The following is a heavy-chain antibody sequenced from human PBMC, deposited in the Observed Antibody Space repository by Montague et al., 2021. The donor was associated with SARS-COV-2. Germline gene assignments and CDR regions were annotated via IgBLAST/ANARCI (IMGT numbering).Heavy chain of an antibody. D-gene: IGHD3-22*01. V-gene: IGHV4-34*01. CDR3: ARGILSMNMAVVVLLGGIYCFDP. CDR1: GGSFSNNY. Sequence: SETLSLTCAVYGGSFSNNYWSWIRQPPGKGLEWIGERNHRGSTNYNQYLKSRVTISVETYKNKFSLMLSSVTAADTAVYYYARGILSMNMAVVVLLGGIYCFDPWGQGTLVAVSS. CDR2: RNHRGST. J-gene: IGHJ5*02.